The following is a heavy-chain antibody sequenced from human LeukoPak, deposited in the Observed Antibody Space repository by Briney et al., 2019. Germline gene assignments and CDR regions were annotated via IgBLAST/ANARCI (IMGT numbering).Heavy chain of an antibody. CDR1: GFTFSSYS. J-gene: IGHJ4*02. CDR3: AGETPRRDDYNTKQHDY. CDR2: ISSSSSTI. V-gene: IGHV3-48*01. D-gene: IGHD5-24*01. Sequence: GGSLRLSCAASGFTFSSYSMNWVRQAPGKGLEWVSYISSSSSTIYYADSVKGRFTISRDNAKNSLYLQMNSLRAEDTAVYYCAGETPRRDDYNTKQHDYWGQGTLVTVSS.